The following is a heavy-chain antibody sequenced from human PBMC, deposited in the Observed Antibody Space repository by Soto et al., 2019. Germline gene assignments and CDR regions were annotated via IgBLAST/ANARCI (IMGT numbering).Heavy chain of an antibody. D-gene: IGHD3-3*01. CDR2: MYYRGST. CDR1: GGSISSSRYY. CDR3: ARQTMYYDFWSGPNWFDP. Sequence: SETLSLTCTVSGGSISSSRYYWGWIRQPPGKGLEWIGSMYYRGSTYYNQSLKSRVTISVDTSKNQFSLKLSSVTAADTAVYYCARQTMYYDFWSGPNWFDPWGQGTLVTVSS. J-gene: IGHJ5*02. V-gene: IGHV4-39*01.